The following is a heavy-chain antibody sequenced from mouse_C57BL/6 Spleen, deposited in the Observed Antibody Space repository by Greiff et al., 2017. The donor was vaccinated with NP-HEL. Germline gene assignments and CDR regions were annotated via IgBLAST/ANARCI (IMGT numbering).Heavy chain of an antibody. J-gene: IGHJ1*03. CDR1: GYSFTDYN. CDR3: AREGSYGRYFDV. D-gene: IGHD1-2*01. Sequence: VQLKESGPELVKPGASVKISCKASGYSFTDYNMNWVKQSNGKSLEWIGVINPNYGTTSYNQKFKGKATLTVDQSSSTAYMQLNSLTSEDSAVYYCAREGSYGRYFDVWGTGTTVTVSS. CDR2: INPNYGTT. V-gene: IGHV1-39*01.